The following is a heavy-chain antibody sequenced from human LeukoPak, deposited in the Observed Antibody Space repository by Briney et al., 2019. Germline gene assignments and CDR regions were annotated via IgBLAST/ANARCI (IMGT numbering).Heavy chain of an antibody. CDR2: IIPIFGTA. Sequence: SVKVSCKASGGTFSSYAISWVRQAPGQGLEWMGGIIPIFGTANYAQKFQGRVTITADESTSTAYMELSSLRSEDTAAYYCARGAPKGFSSSWYGRFDHWGQGTLVTVSS. D-gene: IGHD6-13*01. V-gene: IGHV1-69*13. J-gene: IGHJ4*02. CDR3: ARGAPKGFSSSWYGRFDH. CDR1: GGTFSSYA.